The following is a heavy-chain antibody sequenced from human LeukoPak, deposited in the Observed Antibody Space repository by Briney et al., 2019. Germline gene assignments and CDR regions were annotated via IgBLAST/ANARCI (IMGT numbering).Heavy chain of an antibody. D-gene: IGHD4/OR15-4a*01. J-gene: IGHJ4*02. CDR2: INHSGST. Sequence: PSETLSLTCAVYGGSFSGYYWSWIRQPPGKGLEWIGEINHSGSTNYNPSLKSRVTISVDTSKNQFSLKLSSVTAADTAVYYCARGRDMANFVDPFDYWGQGTLVTVSS. CDR3: ARGRDMANFVDPFDY. V-gene: IGHV4-34*01. CDR1: GGSFSGYY.